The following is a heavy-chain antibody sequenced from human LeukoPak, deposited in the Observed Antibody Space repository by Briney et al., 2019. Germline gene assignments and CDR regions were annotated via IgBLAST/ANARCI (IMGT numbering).Heavy chain of an antibody. Sequence: GGSLRLSCAASGFTFSSHGMSWVRQAPGKGLEWVSTISGSGDNTYYADSVKGRFTISRDNSKNTLYLQMNSLRAEDTAVYYCAKVTYGSGAYGAFDYWGQGTLVTVSS. CDR3: AKVTYGSGAYGAFDY. D-gene: IGHD3-10*01. J-gene: IGHJ4*02. CDR2: ISGSGDNT. V-gene: IGHV3-23*01. CDR1: GFTFSSHG.